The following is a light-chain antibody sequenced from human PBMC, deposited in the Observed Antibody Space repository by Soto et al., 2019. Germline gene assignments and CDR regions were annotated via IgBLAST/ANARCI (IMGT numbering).Light chain of an antibody. CDR2: GAS. V-gene: IGKV3-15*01. Sequence: IVMTQSPATLSVSPGERATLSCRASQSVSSTLAWYQQKPGQAPRLLIHGASTRATGIPARFSGSGSGTEFTLTISSLQSEDFAVYSCQQYNNWPTWTFGQGTKVEIK. CDR1: QSVSST. CDR3: QQYNNWPTWT. J-gene: IGKJ1*01.